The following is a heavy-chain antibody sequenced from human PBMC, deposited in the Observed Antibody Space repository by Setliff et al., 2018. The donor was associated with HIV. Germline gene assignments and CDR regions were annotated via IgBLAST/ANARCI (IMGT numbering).Heavy chain of an antibody. CDR1: GGSISSYY. CDR2: IYTSGST. D-gene: IGHD5-18*01. Sequence: SETLSLTCTVSGGSISSYYWSWIRQPPGKGLEWIGHIYTSGSTNYNPSLKSRVTISVDTSKNQFSLKLSSVTAADTAVYYCASNAYSYGSLDYWGQGTLVTVSS. J-gene: IGHJ4*02. V-gene: IGHV4-4*08. CDR3: ASNAYSYGSLDY.